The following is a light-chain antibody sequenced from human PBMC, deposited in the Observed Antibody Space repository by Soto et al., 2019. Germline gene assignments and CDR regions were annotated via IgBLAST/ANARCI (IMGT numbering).Light chain of an antibody. CDR1: SSDVGGYNY. Sequence: QSALTQPASVSGSPRQSITISCTGTSSDVGGYNYVSWYQQHPGKAPKLMIYEVSNRPSGVSNRFSGSKSDNTASLTNSGPQAEDQADYYCSSYTSSSTVVFGGGTKLTVL. CDR3: SSYTSSSTVV. CDR2: EVS. J-gene: IGLJ2*01. V-gene: IGLV2-14*01.